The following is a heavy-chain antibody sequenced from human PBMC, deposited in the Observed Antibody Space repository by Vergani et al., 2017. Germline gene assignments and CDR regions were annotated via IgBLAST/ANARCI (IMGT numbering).Heavy chain of an antibody. Sequence: EVRLVESGGGLVQPGGSLRLSCATSGFTLSDYWIDWVRQAPGKGLEWVAGTRNKARGYSTDYAASVRVRFIVERDASGKSVYLQMTRLRIDDTAVYFCARTLKFLGMDVWGKGTTVTVSS. CDR2: TRNKARGYST. D-gene: IGHD3-3*01. CDR3: ARTLKFLGMDV. CDR1: GFTLSDYW. J-gene: IGHJ6*04. V-gene: IGHV3-72*01.